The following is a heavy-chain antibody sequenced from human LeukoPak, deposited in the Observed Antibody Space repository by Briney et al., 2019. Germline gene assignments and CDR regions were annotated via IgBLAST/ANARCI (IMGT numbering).Heavy chain of an antibody. Sequence: ASVKVSCKASGGTFSSYAISWVRQAPGQELEWMGGIIPIFGTANYAQKFQGRVTITADKSTSTAYMELSSLRSEDTAVYYCASAGAGSVMDYWGQGTLVTVSS. J-gene: IGHJ4*02. CDR3: ASAGAGSVMDY. CDR2: IIPIFGTA. V-gene: IGHV1-69*06. CDR1: GGTFSSYA. D-gene: IGHD6-19*01.